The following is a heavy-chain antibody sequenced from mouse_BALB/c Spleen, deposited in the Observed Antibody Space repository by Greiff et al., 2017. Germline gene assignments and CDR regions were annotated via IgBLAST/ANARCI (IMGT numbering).Heavy chain of an antibody. CDR2: INPSNGGT. CDR3: TRSRGGLRAWFAY. V-gene: IGHV1S81*02. CDR1: GYTFTSYY. J-gene: IGHJ3*01. D-gene: IGHD2-4*01. Sequence: QVHVKQSGAELVKPGASVKLSCKASGYTFTSYYMYWVKQRPGQGLEWIGEINPSNGGTNFNEKFKSKATLTVDKSSSTAYMQLSSLTSEDSAVYYCTRSRGGLRAWFAYWGQGTLVTVSA.